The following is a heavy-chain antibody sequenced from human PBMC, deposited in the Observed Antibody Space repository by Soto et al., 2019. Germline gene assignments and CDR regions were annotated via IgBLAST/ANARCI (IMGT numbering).Heavy chain of an antibody. J-gene: IGHJ6*02. D-gene: IGHD6-13*01. V-gene: IGHV5-51*01. Sequence: GESLKISCKGSGYSFTSYWIGWVRQMPGKGLEWMGIIYPGDSDTRYSPSFQGQVTISADKSISTAYLQWSSLKASDTAMYYCARGGGPAIAAAATGYYYYGMDVWGQGTTVTVSS. CDR1: GYSFTSYW. CDR2: IYPGDSDT. CDR3: ARGGGPAIAAAATGYYYYGMDV.